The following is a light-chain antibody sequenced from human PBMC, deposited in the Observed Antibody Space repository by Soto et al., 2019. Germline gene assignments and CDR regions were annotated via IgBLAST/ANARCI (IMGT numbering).Light chain of an antibody. V-gene: IGKV3-20*01. J-gene: IGKJ5*01. Sequence: EFVLTQSPGTLSLSPGERATLSCRASQSVSSNLAWYQQKPGQAPRLLIYGASSRATGIPDRFSGSGFGTDFTLTISRLEPEDFALYYCQHYAGGSRITFGQGTRLEIK. CDR2: GAS. CDR3: QHYAGGSRIT. CDR1: QSVSSN.